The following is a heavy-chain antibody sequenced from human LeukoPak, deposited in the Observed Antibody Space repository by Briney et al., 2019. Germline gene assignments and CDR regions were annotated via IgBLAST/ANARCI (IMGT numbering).Heavy chain of an antibody. Sequence: GGSLRLSCAASGFTFGSYSMSWVRQAPGKGLEWVSSISSGSTYIYYADSMKGRFTISRDNAKNSLYLQMNTLRAEDTAVYYCARDRIYSGIYHDTFDIWGHGTMVTVSS. D-gene: IGHD1-26*01. V-gene: IGHV3-21*01. CDR3: ARDRIYSGIYHDTFDI. CDR2: ISSGSTYI. CDR1: GFTFGSYS. J-gene: IGHJ3*02.